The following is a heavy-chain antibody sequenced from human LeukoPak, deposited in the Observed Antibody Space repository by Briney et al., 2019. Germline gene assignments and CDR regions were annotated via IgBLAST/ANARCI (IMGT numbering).Heavy chain of an antibody. D-gene: IGHD5-12*01. CDR1: GYTFTDYY. V-gene: IGHV1-2*02. J-gene: IGHJ4*02. Sequence: GASVKVSCKASGYTFTDYYMHWVRQAPGQGLEWMGWINPNSGVTMYAQNFQGRVTMTRDTSISTAYMDLSRLRSDDTAVYYCARTPIVGGYDAFDYWGQGTLVTVSS. CDR3: ARTPIVGGYDAFDY. CDR2: INPNSGVT.